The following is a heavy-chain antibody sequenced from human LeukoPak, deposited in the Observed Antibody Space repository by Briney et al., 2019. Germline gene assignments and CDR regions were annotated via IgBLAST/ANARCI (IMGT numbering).Heavy chain of an antibody. CDR2: IYYSGST. V-gene: IGHV4-39*01. J-gene: IGHJ2*01. CDR1: GGSISSSSYY. Sequence: SETLSLTCTVSGGSISSSSYYWGWIRQPPGKGLEWIGSIYYSGSTYYNPSLKSRVTISVDTSKNQFPLKLSSVTAADTAVYYCASTYGGNSLLVWYFDLWGRGTLVTVSS. D-gene: IGHD4-23*01. CDR3: ASTYGGNSLLVWYFDL.